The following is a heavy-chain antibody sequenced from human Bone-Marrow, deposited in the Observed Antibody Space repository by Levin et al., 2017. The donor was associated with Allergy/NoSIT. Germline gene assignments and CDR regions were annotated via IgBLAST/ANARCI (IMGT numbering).Heavy chain of an antibody. J-gene: IGHJ6*02. Sequence: SETLSLTCTVSGGSISSYYWSWIRQPPGKGLEWIGYIYYSGSTNYNPSLKSRVTISVDTSKNQFSLKLSSVTAADTAVYYCARFSGWSGYSYYYGMDVWGQGTTVTVSS. D-gene: IGHD3-3*01. CDR2: IYYSGST. V-gene: IGHV4-59*01. CDR3: ARFSGWSGYSYYYGMDV. CDR1: GGSISSYY.